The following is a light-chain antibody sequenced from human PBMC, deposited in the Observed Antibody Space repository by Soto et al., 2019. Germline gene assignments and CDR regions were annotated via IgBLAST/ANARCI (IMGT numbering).Light chain of an antibody. J-gene: IGLJ1*01. CDR2: SN. CDR3: SSYTTSSTLV. V-gene: IGLV1-44*01. Sequence: QSVLTQPPSASGTPGQRVSISCSGSSTNMGRNNVYWYQQFPGTAPKLLIHSNRPWGVSSRFSDSKSGNTASLSISGLQAEDEADYYCSSYTTSSTLVFGTGTKVTVL. CDR1: STNMGRNN.